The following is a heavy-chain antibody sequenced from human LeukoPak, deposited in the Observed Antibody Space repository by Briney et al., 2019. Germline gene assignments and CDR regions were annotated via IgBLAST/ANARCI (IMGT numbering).Heavy chain of an antibody. CDR1: GFAFSSFA. CDR3: TKELHVAVAVADYYYFSMDV. Sequence: AGGSLRLSCAASGFAFSSFAMGWVRQAPGKGLEWLSTINSGGNTTFYADSVKGSFTISRDNSKNTLYLHMDGLRPEDTAIYYCTKELHVAVAVADYYYFSMDVWGRGTAVSVSS. D-gene: IGHD6-19*01. V-gene: IGHV3-23*01. CDR2: INSGGNTT. J-gene: IGHJ6*03.